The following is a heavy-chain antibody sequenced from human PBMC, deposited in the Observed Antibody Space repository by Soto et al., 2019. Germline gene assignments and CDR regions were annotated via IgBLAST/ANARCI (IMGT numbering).Heavy chain of an antibody. Sequence: PGGSLRLSSAGSGFTFRWFVMILVRQAPGKGREGVANIKKDGSEEYYVDSVKGRCTISRDNAKNSLYLQMNSLRAEDTAIYYCATDYSTSWYCPFDYWGQGTLVTVSS. J-gene: IGHJ4*02. D-gene: IGHD6-13*01. CDR1: GFTFRWFV. CDR3: ATDYSTSWYCPFDY. CDR2: IKKDGSEE. V-gene: IGHV3-7*04.